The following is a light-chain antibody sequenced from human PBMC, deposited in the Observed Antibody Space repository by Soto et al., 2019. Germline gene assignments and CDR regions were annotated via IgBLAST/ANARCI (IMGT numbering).Light chain of an antibody. V-gene: IGLV2-14*01. J-gene: IGLJ2*01. CDR2: DVT. Sequence: QSVLTQPASVSGSPGQSITISCTGTSSDVGGYNSVSWYRQDPGKAPKLIIYDVTYRPSGVSNRFSGSKSGNTASLTISGLQAEDEADYYCSSYTSSSTVVFGGGTKLTVL. CDR1: SSDVGGYNS. CDR3: SSYTSSSTVV.